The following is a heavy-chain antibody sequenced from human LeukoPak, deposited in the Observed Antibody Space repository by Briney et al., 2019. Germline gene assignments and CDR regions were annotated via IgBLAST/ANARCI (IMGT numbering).Heavy chain of an antibody. CDR1: GDSVSSNSAA. Sequence: SQTLSLTCAISGDSVSSNSAAWNWIRQSPSRGLEWLGRTYYRSKWYNDYAVSVKSRITINPDTSKNQFSLQLNSVTPEDTAVYYCAREAIYSSYVTDIPPDNWFDPWGQGTLVTVSS. V-gene: IGHV6-1*01. J-gene: IGHJ5*02. D-gene: IGHD4-11*01. CDR3: AREAIYSSYVTDIPPDNWFDP. CDR2: TYYRSKWYN.